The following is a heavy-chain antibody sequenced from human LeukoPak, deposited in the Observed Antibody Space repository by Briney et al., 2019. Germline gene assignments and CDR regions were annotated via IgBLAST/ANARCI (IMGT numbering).Heavy chain of an antibody. D-gene: IGHD3-10*01. J-gene: IGHJ5*02. Sequence: PGRSLRLSCAPSGFTFTSYAMNWVRQAPGKGLGWVAVISYDGGNKYYADSVTGRFTISRDNSKNTLYLQMNSLRAEDTAVYYCARDNAVGLWFGELFRSGWFDPWGQGTLVTVSS. CDR2: ISYDGGNK. CDR1: GFTFTSYA. CDR3: ARDNAVGLWFGELFRSGWFDP. V-gene: IGHV3-30*01.